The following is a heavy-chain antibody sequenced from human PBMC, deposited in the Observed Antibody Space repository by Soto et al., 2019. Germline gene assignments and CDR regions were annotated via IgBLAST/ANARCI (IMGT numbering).Heavy chain of an antibody. J-gene: IGHJ4*02. V-gene: IGHV1-18*01. CDR1: GYTFTSYG. CDR2: ISAYNGNT. CDR3: AREGVYCSGGSCYGGWFDY. D-gene: IGHD2-15*01. Sequence: QVQLVQSGAEVKKPGASVKVSCKASGYTFTSYGISWVRQAPGQGLEWMGWISAYNGNTSYAQKLRGRVTMTRDTSTSTAYMELRRLRSDDTAVYYCAREGVYCSGGSCYGGWFDYWGQGTLVTVSS.